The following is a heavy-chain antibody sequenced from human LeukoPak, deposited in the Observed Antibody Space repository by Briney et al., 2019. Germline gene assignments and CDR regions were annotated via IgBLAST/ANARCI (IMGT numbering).Heavy chain of an antibody. J-gene: IGHJ4*02. CDR2: MNPNSGNT. CDR1: GYTFTSYD. CDR3: ARGDIVATILFDY. Sequence: ASVKVSCKASGYTFTSYDINWVRHATGQGLEWMGWMNPNSGNTGYAQKFQGRVTMTRNTSISTTYMELSSLRSEDTAVYYCARGDIVATILFDYWGQGTLVTVSS. D-gene: IGHD5-12*01. V-gene: IGHV1-8*01.